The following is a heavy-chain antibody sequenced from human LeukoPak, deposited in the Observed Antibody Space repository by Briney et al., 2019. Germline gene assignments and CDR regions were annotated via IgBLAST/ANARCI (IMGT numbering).Heavy chain of an antibody. D-gene: IGHD5-18*01. CDR2: IYYSGST. V-gene: IGHV4-59*08. CDR3: ARHEYSYGSYYLDY. Sequence: SETLSLTCTVSGGSISSYYWSWIRQPPGKGLEWIGYIYYSGSTNYNPSLKSRVTISVDTSKNQFSLKLSSVTAADTAVYYCARHEYSYGSYYLDYWGQGTLVTVSS. J-gene: IGHJ4*02. CDR1: GGSISSYY.